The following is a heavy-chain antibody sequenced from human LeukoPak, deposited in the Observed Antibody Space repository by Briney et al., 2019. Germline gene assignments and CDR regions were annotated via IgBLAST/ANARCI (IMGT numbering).Heavy chain of an antibody. V-gene: IGHV3-30*18. Sequence: RSGGSLRLSCAASGFTFSSYGMHWVRQAPGKGLEWVAVISYDGSNKYYADSVKGRFTISRDNSKNTLYLQMNSLRAEDTAVYYCAKVLSSWPYSSGWYRNYYYYGMDVWGQGTTVTVSS. D-gene: IGHD6-19*01. CDR1: GFTFSSYG. CDR2: ISYDGSNK. J-gene: IGHJ6*02. CDR3: AKVLSSWPYSSGWYRNYYYYGMDV.